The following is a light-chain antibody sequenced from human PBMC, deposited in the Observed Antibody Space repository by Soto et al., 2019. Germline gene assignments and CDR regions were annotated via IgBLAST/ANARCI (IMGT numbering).Light chain of an antibody. V-gene: IGKV3-15*01. CDR3: QQYYTWPVT. J-gene: IGKJ4*01. Sequence: EIVLTQSPATLSVSPGESVTFSCRASQGINRNLAWYQQKPGQAPRLLFSGASTGATGIPARFSGSGSGTEFTLTINSLQSEDSAVYYCQQYYTWPVTFGGGTKVDIK. CDR1: QGINRN. CDR2: GAS.